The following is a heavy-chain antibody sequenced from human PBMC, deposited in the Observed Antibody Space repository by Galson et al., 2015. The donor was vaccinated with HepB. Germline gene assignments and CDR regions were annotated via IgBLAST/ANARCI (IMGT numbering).Heavy chain of an antibody. Sequence: SLRLSCAASGFTFSNAWMSWVRQAPGKGLEWVGCIKSKTDGGTTDYAALVKGRFTISRDDSKNTLYLQMNSLKTEDTAVYYCTTEEWLLSIFDFWGQGTLVTVSS. V-gene: IGHV3-15*01. CDR2: IKSKTDGGTT. CDR3: TTEEWLLSIFDF. CDR1: GFTFSNAW. J-gene: IGHJ4*02. D-gene: IGHD3-3*01.